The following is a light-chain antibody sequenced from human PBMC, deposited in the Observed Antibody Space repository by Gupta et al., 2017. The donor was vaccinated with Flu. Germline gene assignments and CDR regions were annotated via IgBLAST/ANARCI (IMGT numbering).Light chain of an antibody. J-gene: IGLJ7*01. CDR3: QSYDSSILAV. CDR2: EDN. CDR1: SGSIASNY. Sequence: NFMLTQPHSVSESPRKTVTISCTRSSGSIASNYVQWYQQRPGSSPTTVIYEDNQRPSGVPDRFSGSIDSSSNSASLTISGLKTEDEADYYCQSYDSSILAVFGGGTQLTVL. V-gene: IGLV6-57*01.